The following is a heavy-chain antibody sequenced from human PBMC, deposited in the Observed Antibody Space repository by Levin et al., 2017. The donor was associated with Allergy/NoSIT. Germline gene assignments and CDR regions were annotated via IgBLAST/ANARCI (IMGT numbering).Heavy chain of an antibody. J-gene: IGHJ5*02. Sequence: ASVKVSCKTSGFNFNLYGIIWVRQAPGQGLEWMGWISGHNGKTDYAQKFQGRVSMTTDTSTSTAYMELRNLRSDDTAMFYCARVFYFDSSGYYDPWGQGTLVTFSS. CDR3: ARVFYFDSSGYYDP. CDR1: GFNFNLYG. V-gene: IGHV1-18*01. D-gene: IGHD3-22*01. CDR2: ISGHNGKT.